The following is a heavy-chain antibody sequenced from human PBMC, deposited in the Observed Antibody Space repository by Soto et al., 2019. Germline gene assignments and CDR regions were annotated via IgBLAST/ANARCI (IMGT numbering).Heavy chain of an antibody. CDR1: GGTFSSYA. CDR2: IIPIFGTA. D-gene: IGHD3-10*01. V-gene: IGHV1-69*13. J-gene: IGHJ6*02. Sequence: SVKVSCKASGGTFSSYAISWVRQAPGQGLEWMGGIIPIFGTANYAQKFQGRVTITADESTSTAYMELSSLRSEDTAVYYCARVMVRGEPYYYGMDVWGQGTTVTVSS. CDR3: ARVMVRGEPYYYGMDV.